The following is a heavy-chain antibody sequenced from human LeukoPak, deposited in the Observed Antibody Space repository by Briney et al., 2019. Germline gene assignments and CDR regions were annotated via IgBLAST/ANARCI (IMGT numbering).Heavy chain of an antibody. CDR2: ISSSGSTI. Sequence: GGSLRLSCAASGFTFSSYEMNWVRQAPGKGLEWVSYISSSGSTIYYADSVKGRFTISRDNAKNSLYLQMNSLRAEDTAVYYCARAKSYGDYVGDYYYGMDVWGQGTTVTVSS. D-gene: IGHD4-17*01. J-gene: IGHJ6*02. CDR1: GFTFSSYE. CDR3: ARAKSYGDYVGDYYYGMDV. V-gene: IGHV3-48*03.